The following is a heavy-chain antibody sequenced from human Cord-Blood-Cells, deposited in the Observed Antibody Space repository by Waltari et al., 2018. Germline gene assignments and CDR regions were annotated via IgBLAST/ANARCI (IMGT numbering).Heavy chain of an antibody. D-gene: IGHD3-10*01. CDR1: GGSISSSSYY. V-gene: IGHV4-39*01. CDR3: ASVAPYITMVRGVIDY. J-gene: IGHJ4*02. CDR2: IYYSGST. Sequence: QLQLQESGPGLVKPSETLSLTCTVSGGSISSSSYYWGWIRRPPGKGLEWIGSIYYSGSTYYNPSLKSRVTISVDTSKNQFSLKLSSVTAADTAVYYCASVAPYITMVRGVIDYWGQGTLVTVSS.